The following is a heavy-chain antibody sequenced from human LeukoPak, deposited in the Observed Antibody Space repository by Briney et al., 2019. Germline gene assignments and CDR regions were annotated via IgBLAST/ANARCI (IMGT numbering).Heavy chain of an antibody. J-gene: IGHJ4*02. D-gene: IGHD5-18*01. Sequence: GGSLRLSCAACGFTFSTYAMHWVRQAPGKGLEWVTAISSDGSNKNYADFVKGRFTSSRDNSKNSLYLQMNSLRAEDTAVYYCAKGGHSYGYADYWGQGTLVTVSS. V-gene: IGHV3-30*18. CDR2: ISSDGSNK. CDR1: GFTFSTYA. CDR3: AKGGHSYGYADY.